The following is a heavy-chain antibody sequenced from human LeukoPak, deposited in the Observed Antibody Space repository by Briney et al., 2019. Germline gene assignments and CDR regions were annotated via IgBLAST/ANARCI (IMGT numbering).Heavy chain of an antibody. Sequence: GASVKVSCKASGYTFTSYDINWVRQATGQGLECMGWINPNSGGTNYAQKFQGRVTMTRDTSISTAYMELSSLRSDDTAVYFCARPAMGWSTFGIFDYWGQGTLVTVSS. D-gene: IGHD3-16*01. CDR3: ARPAMGWSTFGIFDY. V-gene: IGHV1-2*02. CDR1: GYTFTSYD. CDR2: INPNSGGT. J-gene: IGHJ4*02.